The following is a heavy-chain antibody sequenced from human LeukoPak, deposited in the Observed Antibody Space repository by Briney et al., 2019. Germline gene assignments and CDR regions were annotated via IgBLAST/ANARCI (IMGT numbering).Heavy chain of an antibody. Sequence: GGSLRLSCAASGFTFSSYGMHWVRQAPGKGLEWVAVISYDGSNEYYVDSVKGRFTISRDNSKNTLYLQMNGLRAEDTAVYYCAKSRATMVRGVIPPSPFDYWGQGTLVTVSS. J-gene: IGHJ4*02. V-gene: IGHV3-30*18. CDR2: ISYDGSNE. CDR1: GFTFSSYG. D-gene: IGHD3-10*01. CDR3: AKSRATMVRGVIPPSPFDY.